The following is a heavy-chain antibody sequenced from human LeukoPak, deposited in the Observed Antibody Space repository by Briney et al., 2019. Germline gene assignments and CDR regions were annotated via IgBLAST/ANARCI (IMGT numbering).Heavy chain of an antibody. D-gene: IGHD3-10*01. CDR2: ANSDGSST. V-gene: IGHV3-74*01. CDR3: ARDRAYGWFDP. J-gene: IGHJ5*02. Sequence: GGSLILSCAASGFTFSTYWMHWVRQAPGKGLVWVSRANSDGSSTSYADSVEGRFTISRDNAKNTLYLQMNSLRAEDTAVYYCARDRAYGWFDPWGQGTLVTVSS. CDR1: GFTFSTYW.